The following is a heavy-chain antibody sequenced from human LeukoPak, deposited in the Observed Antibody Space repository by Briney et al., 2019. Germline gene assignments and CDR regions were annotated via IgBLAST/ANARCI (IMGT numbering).Heavy chain of an antibody. D-gene: IGHD3-10*01. CDR3: AREFIYILGLRYSYYYGMDV. CDR2: INPSGGST. CDR1: GYTFTSYY. J-gene: IGHJ6*02. Sequence: GESLKISCKGSGYTFTSYYMHWVRQAPGQGLEWMGVINPSGGSTSYAQKFQGRVTMTRDTSTSTVYMELSSPRSEDTAVYYCAREFIYILGLRYSYYYGMDVWGQGTTVTVSS. V-gene: IGHV1-46*01.